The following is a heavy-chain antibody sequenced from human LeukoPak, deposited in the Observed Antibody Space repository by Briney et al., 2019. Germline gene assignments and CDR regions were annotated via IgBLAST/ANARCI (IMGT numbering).Heavy chain of an antibody. V-gene: IGHV4-59*10. CDR2: IYTSGST. Sequence: SETLSLTCAVYGGSFSGYYWSWIRQPAGKGLEWIGRIYTSGSTNYNPSLKSRVTISVDTSKNQFSLKLSSVTAADTAVYYCARAIAVAGHNWFDPWGQGTLVTVSS. CDR1: GGSFSGYY. J-gene: IGHJ5*02. D-gene: IGHD6-19*01. CDR3: ARAIAVAGHNWFDP.